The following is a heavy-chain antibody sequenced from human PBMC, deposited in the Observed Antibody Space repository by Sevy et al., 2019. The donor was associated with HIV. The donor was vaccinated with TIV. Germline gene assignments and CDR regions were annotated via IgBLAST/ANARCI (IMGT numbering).Heavy chain of an antibody. CDR3: ARDLVASTLTMDV. CDR1: GFTFTNYV. Sequence: GVSLRLSCAASGFTFTNYVMNWVRHAPGKGLEWVSYISPSGSPIYYADSVKGRFTISRDNARNSLYLQMNSLRADDTGLYYCARDLVASTLTMDVWGQGTTVTVSS. V-gene: IGHV3-48*03. CDR2: ISPSGSPI. J-gene: IGHJ6*02.